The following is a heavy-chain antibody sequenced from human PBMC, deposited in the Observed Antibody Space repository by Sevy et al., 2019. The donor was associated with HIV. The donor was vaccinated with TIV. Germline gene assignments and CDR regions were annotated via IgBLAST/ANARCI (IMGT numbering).Heavy chain of an antibody. CDR2: MNPNSGNT. CDR3: ARARFWRLYCTNGVCFNWFDP. Sequence: ASVKVSCKASGYTFTSYDINWVRQATGQGLEWMGWMNPNSGNTGYAQKFQGRVTMTRNTSISTAYMEMSSLGYEAPAVYYCARARFWRLYCTNGVCFNWFDPWGQGTLATFSS. CDR1: GYTFTSYD. V-gene: IGHV1-8*01. J-gene: IGHJ5*02. D-gene: IGHD2-8*01.